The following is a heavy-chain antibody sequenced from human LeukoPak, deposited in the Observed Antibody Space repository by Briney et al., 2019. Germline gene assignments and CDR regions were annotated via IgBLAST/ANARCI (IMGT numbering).Heavy chain of an antibody. J-gene: IGHJ4*02. CDR3: TKGYGSGSSRYYFDY. Sequence: GGSLRLSCAASGFTFSSYAMSWVRQAPGKGLEWVSTISGSGGSTYYADSVKGRFTISRDNSKNTLYLQMNSLRAEDTAVYYCTKGYGSGSSRYYFDYWGQGTLVTVSS. V-gene: IGHV3-23*01. D-gene: IGHD3-10*01. CDR1: GFTFSSYA. CDR2: ISGSGGST.